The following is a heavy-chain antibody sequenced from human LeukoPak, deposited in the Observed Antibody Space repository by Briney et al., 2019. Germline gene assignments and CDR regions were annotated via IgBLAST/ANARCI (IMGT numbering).Heavy chain of an antibody. V-gene: IGHV3-64D*09. CDR2: TSADGETT. CDR1: GFTFNNYV. D-gene: IGHD2-21*02. J-gene: IGHJ5*01. Sequence: GGSLRLSCSASGFTFNNYVMHWVRQAPGKGMEYVSATSADGETTYYTDSVKGRFAISRDNSRDTLPLQMSSLRAEDTAVYYCVKDCSRDWNGHWFDSWGQGTLVTVSS. CDR3: VKDCSRDWNGHWFDS.